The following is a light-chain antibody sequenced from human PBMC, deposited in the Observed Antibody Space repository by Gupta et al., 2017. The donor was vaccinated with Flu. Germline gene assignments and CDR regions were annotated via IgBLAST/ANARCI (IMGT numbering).Light chain of an antibody. CDR3: QSYDSSRSGWV. CDR2: GNS. CDR1: SSNIGAGYD. J-gene: IGLJ3*02. V-gene: IGLV1-40*01. Sequence: QPVLPQPPPVSGPPGQRVTTSCTGSSSNIGAGYDVHWYQQLPGTAPKLLIYGNSNRPSGVPDRFSGSKSGTSASLAITGLQAEDEADYYCQSYDSSRSGWVFGGGTNLTVL.